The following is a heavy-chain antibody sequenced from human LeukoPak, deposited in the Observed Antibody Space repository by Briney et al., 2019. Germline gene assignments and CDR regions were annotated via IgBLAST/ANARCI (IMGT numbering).Heavy chain of an antibody. Sequence: PSETLSLTCTVSSGSISSYYWSWIRQTPGKGLEWIGSIYYSGSTNYNPSLKSRLTVSADTSKNQFSLKLSSVTAADTAVYYCARDRACSNGVCSYFDYWGQGILVTVSS. CDR3: ARDRACSNGVCSYFDY. CDR1: SGSISSYY. CDR2: IYYSGST. V-gene: IGHV4-59*08. J-gene: IGHJ4*02. D-gene: IGHD2-8*01.